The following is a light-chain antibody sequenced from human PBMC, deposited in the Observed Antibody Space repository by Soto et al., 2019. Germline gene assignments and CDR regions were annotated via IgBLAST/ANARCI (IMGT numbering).Light chain of an antibody. V-gene: IGKV1-5*01. CDR3: QQYNSYRFT. CDR1: QSISSW. Sequence: DIQMTQSPSTLSASVGDRVTITCRASQSISSWLAWYQQKPGKAPKLLIYDASSLESGFPSRFSGSGSGTEFTLPVSSLQPDDFAPYYCQQYNSYRFTFGGGTKVEIK. J-gene: IGKJ4*01. CDR2: DAS.